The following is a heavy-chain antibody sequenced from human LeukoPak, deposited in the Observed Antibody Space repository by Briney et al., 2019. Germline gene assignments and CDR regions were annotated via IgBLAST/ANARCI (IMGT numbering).Heavy chain of an antibody. V-gene: IGHV3-48*04. Sequence: GGSLRLSCAASGFTFSSYSMNWVRQAPGKGLEWVSYISSGGGPIYFADSVKGRFTVSRDNAKNSLDLQMDSLRAEDTAVYYCARAAAAGALHYWGQGTLVTVSS. J-gene: IGHJ4*02. D-gene: IGHD6-13*01. CDR3: ARAAAAGALHY. CDR1: GFTFSSYS. CDR2: ISSGGGPI.